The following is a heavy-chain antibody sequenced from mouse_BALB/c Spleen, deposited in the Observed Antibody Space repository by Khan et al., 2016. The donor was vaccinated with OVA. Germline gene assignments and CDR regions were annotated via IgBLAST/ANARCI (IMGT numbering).Heavy chain of an antibody. CDR3: ARRGIYDGYSLYYAMDY. Sequence: QLEESGPGLVKPSQSLSLTCTVTGYSITSDYAWNWIRQFPGNKLEWMGYITYSGSTSYNPSLKSRISITRDTSKNQFFLQLNSVTTEDTATYYCARRGIYDGYSLYYAMDYWGQGTSVTVSS. CDR2: ITYSGST. V-gene: IGHV3-2*02. J-gene: IGHJ4*01. CDR1: GYSITSDYA. D-gene: IGHD2-3*01.